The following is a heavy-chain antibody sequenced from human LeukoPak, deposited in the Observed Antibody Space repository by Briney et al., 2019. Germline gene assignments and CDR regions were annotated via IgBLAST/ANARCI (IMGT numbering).Heavy chain of an antibody. Sequence: GGSVSLSCAASGFTFSSYTMSWVRQAPGKGLEWVSSISGSGVSTYDEDYVKRRLTLSRDKSKNTLYLQINSLRAEDTAVYYCAKQWRGTGYDFGLWAQATMVTVSS. CDR2: ISGSGVST. D-gene: IGHD3/OR15-3a*01. J-gene: IGHJ3*01. V-gene: IGHV3-23*01. CDR3: AKQWRGTGYDFGL. CDR1: GFTFSSYT.